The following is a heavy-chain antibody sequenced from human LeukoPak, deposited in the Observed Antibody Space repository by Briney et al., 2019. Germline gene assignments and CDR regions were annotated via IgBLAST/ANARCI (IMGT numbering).Heavy chain of an antibody. CDR3: TTEGRGY. CDR2: ITSTSIYI. J-gene: IGHJ4*02. V-gene: IGHV3-21*03. CDR1: GFAFGTYS. Sequence: GGSLRLSCAASGFAFGTYSIHWVRQAPGKGLEWVASITSTSIYIYYGDSVKGRFIVSRDNARNSLYLQMNSLRAEDTAVYYCTTEGRGYWGQGTLVTVSS.